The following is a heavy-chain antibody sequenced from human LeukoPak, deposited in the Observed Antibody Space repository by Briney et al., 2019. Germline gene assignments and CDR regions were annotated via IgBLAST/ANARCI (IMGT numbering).Heavy chain of an antibody. V-gene: IGHV3-15*01. CDR2: IKSKTDGGTT. Sequence: GGSLRLSCAASGFTFSNAWMSWVRQAPGKGLEWVGRIKSKTDGGTTDYAAPVKGRFTISRDDSKNTLYLQMNRLKTEDTAVYYCTTDVVGDGLYDYWGQGTLVTVSS. J-gene: IGHJ4*02. CDR1: GFTFSNAW. CDR3: TTDVVGDGLYDY. D-gene: IGHD3-10*01.